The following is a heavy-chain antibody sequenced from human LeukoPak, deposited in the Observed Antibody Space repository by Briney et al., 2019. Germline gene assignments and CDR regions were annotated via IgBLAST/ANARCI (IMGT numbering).Heavy chain of an antibody. CDR2: ISSSSSTI. CDR3: AKSTYTSLYCSGGSCYSADY. CDR1: GFTFSSYS. V-gene: IGHV3-48*01. J-gene: IGHJ4*02. Sequence: GGSLRLSCAASGFTFSSYSMNWVRQAPGKGLEWVSYISSSSSTIYYADSVKGRFTISRDNSKNTLYLQMNSLRAEDTAVYYCAKSTYTSLYCSGGSCYSADYWGQGTLVTVSS. D-gene: IGHD2-15*01.